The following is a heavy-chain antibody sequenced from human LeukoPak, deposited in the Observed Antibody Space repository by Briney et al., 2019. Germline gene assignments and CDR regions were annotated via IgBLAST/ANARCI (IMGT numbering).Heavy chain of an antibody. V-gene: IGHV3-21*01. J-gene: IGHJ3*02. CDR2: ISSSSSYI. CDR3: ARDYRTGFNAFDI. CDR1: GFTFSSYS. D-gene: IGHD1-14*01. Sequence: PGGSLRLSGAASGFTFSSYSMNWVRQAPGKGLEWVSSISSSSSYIYYADSVKGRFTISRDNAKNSLYLQMNSLRAEDTAVYYCARDYRTGFNAFDIWGQGTMVTVSS.